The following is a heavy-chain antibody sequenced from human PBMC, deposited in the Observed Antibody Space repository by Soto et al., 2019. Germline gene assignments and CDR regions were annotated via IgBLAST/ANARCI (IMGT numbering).Heavy chain of an antibody. J-gene: IGHJ4*02. CDR2: IYGGGTEM. V-gene: IGHV3-23*03. Sequence: EVQLLESGGDLMRPGGSLSLSCAASGFTFRQYTMNWVRQASGKGLEWVSGIYGGGTEMFYADSVKGRFTISRDNSRNILYLHMDSLRVEDTAIYYCAKDREADSRWDLDWWGQGTRVTASS. CDR3: AKDREADSRWDLDW. CDR1: GFTFRQYT. D-gene: IGHD1-26*01.